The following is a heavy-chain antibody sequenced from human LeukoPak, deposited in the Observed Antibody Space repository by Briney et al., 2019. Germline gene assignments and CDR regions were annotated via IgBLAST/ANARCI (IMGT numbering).Heavy chain of an antibody. CDR3: ASQAPAGSGSYYVDY. D-gene: IGHD1-26*01. Sequence: SEILSLTCTVSGGSISSSSYYWGWIRQPPGKGLEWIGSVYYSGSTYYNSSLKSRVTISVDTSKNQFSLKLSSVTAADTAVYYCASQAPAGSGSYYVDYWGQGTLVTVSS. V-gene: IGHV4-39*01. CDR2: VYYSGST. J-gene: IGHJ4*02. CDR1: GGSISSSSYY.